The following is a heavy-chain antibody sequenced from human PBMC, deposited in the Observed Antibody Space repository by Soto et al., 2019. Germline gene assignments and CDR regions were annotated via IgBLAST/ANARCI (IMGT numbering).Heavy chain of an antibody. CDR1: GGTYSSSA. D-gene: IGHD2-15*01. Sequence: SVKVSCKASGGTYSSSAISWVRQAPGQGLEWMGGIIPIFGTANYAQKFQGRVTITADESTSTAYMELSSLRAEDTAVYYCAKDNLLEGCMDVWGQGATVTVSS. CDR2: IIPIFGTA. CDR3: AKDNLLEGCMDV. V-gene: IGHV1-69*13. J-gene: IGHJ6*02.